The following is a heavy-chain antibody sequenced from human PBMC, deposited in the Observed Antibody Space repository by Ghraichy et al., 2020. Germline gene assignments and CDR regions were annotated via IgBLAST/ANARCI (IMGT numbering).Heavy chain of an antibody. V-gene: IGHV3-30*18. CDR3: AKDSSEGYYDFWSALNLYYYGMDV. Sequence: GGSLRLSCAASGFTFSSYGMHWVRQAPGKGLEWVAVISYDGSNKYYADSVKGRFTISRDNSKNTLYLQMNSLRAEDTAVYYCAKDSSEGYYDFWSALNLYYYGMDVWGQGTTVTVSS. D-gene: IGHD3-3*01. CDR1: GFTFSSYG. J-gene: IGHJ6*02. CDR2: ISYDGSNK.